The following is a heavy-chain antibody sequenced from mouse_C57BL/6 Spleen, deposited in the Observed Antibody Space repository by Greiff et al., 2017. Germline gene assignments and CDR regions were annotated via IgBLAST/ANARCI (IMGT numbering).Heavy chain of an antibody. J-gene: IGHJ2*01. Sequence: EVKLMESEGGLVQPGSSMKLSCTASGFTFSDYYMAWVRQVPEKGLEWVANINYDGSSTYYLDSLKSRFIISRDNAKNILYLQMSSLKSEDTATYYCARDQYYGSSDRYFDYWGQGTTLTVSS. V-gene: IGHV5-16*01. CDR2: INYDGSST. CDR3: ARDQYYGSSDRYFDY. CDR1: GFTFSDYY. D-gene: IGHD1-1*01.